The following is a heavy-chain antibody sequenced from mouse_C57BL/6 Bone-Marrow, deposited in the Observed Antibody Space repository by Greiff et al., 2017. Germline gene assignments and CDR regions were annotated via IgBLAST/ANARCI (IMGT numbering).Heavy chain of an antibody. CDR3: AREDYYGYESFAY. Sequence: VKLQQPGAELVKPGASVKMSCKASGYTFTSYWITWVKQRPGQGLEWIGDIYPGSGSTNYNEKFKSKATLPVDTSSSTAYMQLSSLTSEDSAVYYCAREDYYGYESFAYWGQGTLVTVSA. CDR1: GYTFTSYW. V-gene: IGHV1-55*01. CDR2: IYPGSGST. J-gene: IGHJ3*01. D-gene: IGHD2-2*01.